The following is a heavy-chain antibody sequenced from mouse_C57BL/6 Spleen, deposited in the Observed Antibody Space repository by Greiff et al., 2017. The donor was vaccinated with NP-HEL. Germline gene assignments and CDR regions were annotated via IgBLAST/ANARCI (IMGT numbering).Heavy chain of an antibody. CDR3: ARTGTGGYYFDY. CDR1: GFTFSDYG. CDR2: ISSGSSTN. Sequence: EVHLVESGGGLVKPGGSLTLSCAASGFTFSDYGMHWVRQAPEKGLEWVAYISSGSSTNYYADTVKGRFTISRDNAKNTLFLQMTSLRSEDTAMYYCARTGTGGYYFDYWGQGTTLTVSS. J-gene: IGHJ2*01. V-gene: IGHV5-17*01. D-gene: IGHD4-1*01.